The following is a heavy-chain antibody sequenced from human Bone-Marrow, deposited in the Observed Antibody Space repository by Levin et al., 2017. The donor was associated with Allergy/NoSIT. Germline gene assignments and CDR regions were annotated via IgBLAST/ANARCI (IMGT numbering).Heavy chain of an antibody. CDR1: GFTIATFS. V-gene: IGHV3-7*01. D-gene: IGHD5/OR15-5a*01. CDR3: ARDRASVYDLDYGLAV. CDR2: IAQDGNEK. J-gene: IGHJ6*02. Sequence: SCVASGFTIATFSMSWVRQAPGKGLEWVANIAQDGNEKYNVDSVKGRFTISRDNVKNSLFLQMNSLRAEDTALYYCARDRASVYDLDYGLAVWGQGTTVTVSS.